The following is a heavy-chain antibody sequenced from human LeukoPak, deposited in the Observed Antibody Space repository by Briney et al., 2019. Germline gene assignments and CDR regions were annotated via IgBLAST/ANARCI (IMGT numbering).Heavy chain of an antibody. D-gene: IGHD4-17*01. CDR2: IWSDGTNK. V-gene: IGHV3-33*08. J-gene: IGHJ4*02. Sequence: PGGSLRLSCAASGFTFDDYAMHWVRQAPGKGLEWVAVIWSDGTNKYYGDSVKGRFTISRDNSQNSLFLQMNNLRAEDTAVYYCARDNYGDYTIDYWGQGTLVAVSS. CDR3: ARDNYGDYTIDY. CDR1: GFTFDDYA.